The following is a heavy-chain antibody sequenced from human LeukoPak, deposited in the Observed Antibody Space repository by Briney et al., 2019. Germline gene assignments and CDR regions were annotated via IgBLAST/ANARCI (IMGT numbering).Heavy chain of an antibody. V-gene: IGHV3-15*07. J-gene: IGHJ3*01. CDR1: GFSFSNAW. CDR2: IYSKTNGGTT. CDR3: AREIGTSRAGLAWFEL. D-gene: IGHD4/OR15-4a*01. Sequence: PGGSLRLSCVASGFSFSNAWMNWVRQAPGKGLEWVGRIYSKTNGGTTEYAAPVKGRFTISRDDSKSTLYLQMNSLGVEDTAVYYCAREIGTSRAGLAWFELWGQGTMVTVSS.